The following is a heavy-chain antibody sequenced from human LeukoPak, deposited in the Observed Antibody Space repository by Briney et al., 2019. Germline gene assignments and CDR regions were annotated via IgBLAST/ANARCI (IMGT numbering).Heavy chain of an antibody. D-gene: IGHD6-19*01. J-gene: IGHJ5*02. V-gene: IGHV1-8*01. CDR1: GYTFTSYD. CDR3: ARGRGYSSGWYGDWFDP. Sequence: ASVKVSCKASGYTFTSYDMNWVRQATGQGLEWMGWINPNSGNTGYAQKFQGRVTMTRNTSISTAYMELSSLRSEDTAVYYCARGRGYSSGWYGDWFDPWGQGTLVTVSS. CDR2: INPNSGNT.